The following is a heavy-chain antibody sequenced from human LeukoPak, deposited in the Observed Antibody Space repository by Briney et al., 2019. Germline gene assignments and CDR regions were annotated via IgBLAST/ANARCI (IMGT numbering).Heavy chain of an antibody. D-gene: IGHD3-10*01. V-gene: IGHV3-7*01. CDR2: IHKDGSAK. Sequence: PGGSLRLSCGASGFTFSGYWMSWVRQAPGKGLEWVANIHKDGSAKRYVDSVKGRFTISRDNAKSSLYLQMNSLRVEDTAVYYCARDRGFGADDSCGQGSLVTVSS. J-gene: IGHJ4*02. CDR3: ARDRGFGADDS. CDR1: GFTFSGYW.